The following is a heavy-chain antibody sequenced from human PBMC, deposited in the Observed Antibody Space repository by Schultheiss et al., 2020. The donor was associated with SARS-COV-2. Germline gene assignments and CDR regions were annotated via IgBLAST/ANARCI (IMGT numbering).Heavy chain of an antibody. CDR1: GGSISPYY. CDR3: AREGWFGESYYFDY. J-gene: IGHJ4*02. D-gene: IGHD3-10*01. Sequence: SETLSLTCTVSGGSISPYYWTWIRQPPGKGLEWIGYIYYSGSTNYNPSLKSRVTISVDTSKNQFSLKLSSVTAADTAVYYCAREGWFGESYYFDYWGQGTMVTVSS. CDR2: IYYSGST. V-gene: IGHV4-59*12.